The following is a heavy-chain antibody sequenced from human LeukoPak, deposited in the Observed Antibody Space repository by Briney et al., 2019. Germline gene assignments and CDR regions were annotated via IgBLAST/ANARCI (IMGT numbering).Heavy chain of an antibody. CDR1: GFTFSSYW. CDR2: IKQDGSEK. D-gene: IGHD1-26*01. J-gene: IGHJ4*02. V-gene: IGHV3-7*01. Sequence: PGGSLRLSCAASGFTFSSYWMSWVRQAPGKGLEWVANIKQDGSEKYYVDSVKGRFTISRDNAKNSLYLQMNSLRAEDTAVYYCAREDSGSYPARYYFDYWGQGTLVTVSS. CDR3: AREDSGSYPARYYFDY.